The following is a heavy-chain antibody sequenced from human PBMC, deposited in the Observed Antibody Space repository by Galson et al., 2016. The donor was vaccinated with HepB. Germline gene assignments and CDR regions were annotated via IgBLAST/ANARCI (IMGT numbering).Heavy chain of an antibody. Sequence: SVKVSCKASGYTFTKYDINWVRQATGQGLEWVGWMNPHSGNTGYAQKFQGRVTVTRNSSISTAYMELSSLRSEDTAVYYCARDSYYGMDVWGQGTTVTVSS. J-gene: IGHJ6*02. CDR1: GYTFTKYD. CDR2: MNPHSGNT. CDR3: ARDSYYGMDV. V-gene: IGHV1-8*01.